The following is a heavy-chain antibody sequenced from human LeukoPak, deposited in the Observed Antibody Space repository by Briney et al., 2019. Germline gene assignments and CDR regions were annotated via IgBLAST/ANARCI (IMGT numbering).Heavy chain of an antibody. CDR2: ISYDGSKK. CDR1: GITFSSYG. Sequence: GGSLRLSCAASGITFSSYGMHWVRQAPGKGLEWVAVISYDGSKKYYADSVKGRFTISRDNSKNTLYLQMNSLRAEDTAVYYCARDSGRSSRERGPRAFDIWGQGTMVTVSS. CDR3: ARDSGRSSRERGPRAFDI. D-gene: IGHD6-13*01. V-gene: IGHV3-30*03. J-gene: IGHJ3*02.